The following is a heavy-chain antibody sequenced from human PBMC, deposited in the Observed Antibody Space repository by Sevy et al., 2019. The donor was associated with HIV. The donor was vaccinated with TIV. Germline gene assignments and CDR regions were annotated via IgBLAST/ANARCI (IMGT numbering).Heavy chain of an antibody. CDR2: TRNKASSYTT. D-gene: IGHD6-13*01. CDR1: GFTFSDHY. J-gene: IGHJ4*02. V-gene: IGHV3-72*01. CDR3: ARVIAAAGVDY. Sequence: GGSLRLSCAASGFTFSDHYMDWVRQAPGKGLEWVGRTRNKASSYTTEYAESVKGRFTISRDDSKNSLYLQMNSLKTEDTAVYYCARVIAAAGVDYWGQGTLVTVSS.